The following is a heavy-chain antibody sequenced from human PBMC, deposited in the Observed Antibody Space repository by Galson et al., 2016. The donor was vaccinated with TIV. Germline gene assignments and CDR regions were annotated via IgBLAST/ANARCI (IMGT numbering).Heavy chain of an antibody. Sequence: ETLSLTCTVSGASIGSNYWSWIRQPPGKGLEWIGQIHYSGSTNYNPSLRRRLTITVDTSTKQSSLKLTSVTPADTAVYYCAGVRLWGWRSYGMDVWGQGTTVTVSS. D-gene: IGHD7-27*01. CDR1: GASIGSNY. V-gene: IGHV4-59*01. J-gene: IGHJ6*02. CDR3: AGVRLWGWRSYGMDV. CDR2: IHYSGST.